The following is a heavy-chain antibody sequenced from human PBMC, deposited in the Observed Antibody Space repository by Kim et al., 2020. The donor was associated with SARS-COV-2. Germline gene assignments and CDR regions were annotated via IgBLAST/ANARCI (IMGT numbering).Heavy chain of an antibody. Sequence: SETLSLTCTVSGGSVSSGSYYWSWIRQPPGKGLEWIGYIYYSGSTNYNPSLKSRVTISVDTSKNQFSLKLSSVTAADTAVYYCARDRSAAGLYFQHWGQGTLVTVSS. V-gene: IGHV4-61*01. CDR2: IYYSGST. D-gene: IGHD6-13*01. CDR3: ARDRSAAGLYFQH. CDR1: GGSVSSGSYY. J-gene: IGHJ1*01.